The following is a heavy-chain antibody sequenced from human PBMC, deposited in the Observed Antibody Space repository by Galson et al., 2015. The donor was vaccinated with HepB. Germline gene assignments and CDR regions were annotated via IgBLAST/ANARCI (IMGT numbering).Heavy chain of an antibody. CDR2: ISYDGSNK. CDR1: GFAFSSYS. J-gene: IGHJ4*02. V-gene: IGHV3-30*18. Sequence: SLRLSCAASGFAFSSYSIHWVRQTPGKGLEWVAVISYDGSNKWYADSVKGRFTISRDNSKNTLYLQMNSLRAEDTAMYYCTKDGVNGGLFEYWGPGTLVTVSS. CDR3: TKDGVNGGLFEY. D-gene: IGHD3-10*01.